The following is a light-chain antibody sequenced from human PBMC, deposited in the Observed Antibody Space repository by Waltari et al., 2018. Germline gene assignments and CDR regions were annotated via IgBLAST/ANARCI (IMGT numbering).Light chain of an antibody. V-gene: IGKV3-15*01. CDR3: QQYNIGAT. CDR1: QSVSSN. Sequence: EIVMTQSPVMLSVSPGDRVTLSCRASQSVSSNLAWYQRRPGQAPRLLIYATSTRATGVPARFSGSGSGTEFSLTISSLQSEDLAVYYCQQYNIGATFGPGTKVDIK. J-gene: IGKJ3*01. CDR2: ATS.